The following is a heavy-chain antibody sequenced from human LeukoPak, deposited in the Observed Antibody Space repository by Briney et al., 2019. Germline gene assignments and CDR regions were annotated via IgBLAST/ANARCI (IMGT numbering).Heavy chain of an antibody. D-gene: IGHD3-10*01. Sequence: PSETLSLTCTVSSGSIGSDALYWGWIRQSPGKGLEWIGSVHYTRSYSGTTYYNPSPESRVTVSTDRSKTLCSLKLTSVTAADTAVYYCVAEGYGTGSYYKSAFWGKGALVTVSS. J-gene: IGHJ4*02. CDR3: VAEGYGTGSYYKSAF. CDR2: VHYTRSYSGTT. CDR1: SGSIGSDALY. V-gene: IGHV4-39*01.